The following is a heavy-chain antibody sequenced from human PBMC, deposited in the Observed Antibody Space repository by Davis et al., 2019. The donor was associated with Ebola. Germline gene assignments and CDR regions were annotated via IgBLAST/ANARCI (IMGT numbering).Heavy chain of an antibody. J-gene: IGHJ4*02. Sequence: GESLKISCAASGFVFRNYVMSWVRRAPGKGLEWVSTLGLSADTYYADSVKGRFTISRDNARNSVYLQLNSLTDEDTAVYFCAREGYTGYVRISGSYYADYWGQGTLVTVSS. D-gene: IGHD1-26*01. CDR1: GFVFRNYV. CDR2: LGLSADT. CDR3: AREGYTGYVRISGSYYADY. V-gene: IGHV3-23*01.